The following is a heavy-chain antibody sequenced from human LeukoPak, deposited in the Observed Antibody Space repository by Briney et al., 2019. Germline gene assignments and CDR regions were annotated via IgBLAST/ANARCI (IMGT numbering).Heavy chain of an antibody. J-gene: IGHJ4*02. CDR2: IKEDGSQQ. CDR1: GFPFSGYW. Sequence: PGGSLSLSFSPSGFPFSGYWMDWVRQAPGKGMKWVANIKEDGSQQYYADSVKGRFTISRDNAKNSLYLQMNSLRVKDTAIYYCSRSLDYLGQGALVTVSS. CDR3: SRSLDY. V-gene: IGHV3-7*01.